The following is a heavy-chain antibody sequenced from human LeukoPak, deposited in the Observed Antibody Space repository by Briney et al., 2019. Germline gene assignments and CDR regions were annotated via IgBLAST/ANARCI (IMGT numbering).Heavy chain of an antibody. V-gene: IGHV3-73*01. CDR3: TRDFKNFDY. CDR2: IRSKANSYAT. CDR1: GFTFSGSA. D-gene: IGHD3-3*01. J-gene: IGHJ4*02. Sequence: GGSLRLSCAASGFTFSGSAMHWVRQASGKGLEWVGRIRSKANSYATAYAASVKGRFTISRDDSKNTAYLQMNSLKTEDTAVYYCTRDFKNFDYWGQGTLVTVSS.